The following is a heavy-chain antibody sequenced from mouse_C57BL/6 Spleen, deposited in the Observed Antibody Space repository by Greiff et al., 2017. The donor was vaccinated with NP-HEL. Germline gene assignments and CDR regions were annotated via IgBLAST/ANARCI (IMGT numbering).Heavy chain of an antibody. Sequence: QVQLQQPGAELVKPGASVKMSCKASGYTFTSYWITWVKQRPGQGLEWIGDIYPGSGSTNYNEKFKSKATLTVDTSSSTAYMQLSSLTSEDSAVYYCARDYGSSYRFDYWGQGTTLTVSS. D-gene: IGHD1-1*01. CDR1: GYTFTSYW. J-gene: IGHJ2*01. CDR2: IYPGSGST. CDR3: ARDYGSSYRFDY. V-gene: IGHV1-55*01.